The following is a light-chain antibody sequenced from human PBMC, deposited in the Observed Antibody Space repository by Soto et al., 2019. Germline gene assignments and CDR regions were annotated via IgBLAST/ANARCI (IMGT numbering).Light chain of an antibody. V-gene: IGKV1-39*01. Sequence: DIQMTQSPSSLSASVGDRVTITCRASQSITSYLNWYQQKPGKAPKLLIYAASSLQSGVPSRFSGSGSGTDFTPTISSLQPEDFAAYYCQQRYSTPRTLGQGTKVDIK. CDR3: QQRYSTPRT. CDR1: QSITSY. CDR2: AAS. J-gene: IGKJ1*01.